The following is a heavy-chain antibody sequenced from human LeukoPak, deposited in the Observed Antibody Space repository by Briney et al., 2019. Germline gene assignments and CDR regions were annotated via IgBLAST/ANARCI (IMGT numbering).Heavy chain of an antibody. CDR3: ARSTLGYCSSTSCSSPMDV. Sequence: SETLSLTCTVSGGSISGYYWSWIRQPPGKGLEWIGYIYYSGSTNYNPSLKSRVTISVDTSKNQFSLKLSSVTAADTAVYYCARSTLGYCSSTSCSSPMDVWGQGTTVTVSS. CDR1: GGSISGYY. J-gene: IGHJ6*02. CDR2: IYYSGST. V-gene: IGHV4-59*12. D-gene: IGHD2-2*01.